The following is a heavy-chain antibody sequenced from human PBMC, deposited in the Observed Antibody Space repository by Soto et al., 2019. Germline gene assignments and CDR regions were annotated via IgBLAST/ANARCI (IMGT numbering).Heavy chain of an antibody. J-gene: IGHJ6*02. CDR3: ARVGHITTCGRAV. V-gene: IGHV1-69*01. Sequence: QVQLVQSGAEVKKPGSSVKVSCEASGGTFSSYPINWVRQAPGQGLEWMGGIIPFFGTSNYAQKFQGRVTITADDSTSTAYRELRSLRSEDTAVYYCARVGHITTCGRAVWVQGTTVTVSS. CDR1: GGTFSSYP. CDR2: IIPFFGTS. D-gene: IGHD1-26*01.